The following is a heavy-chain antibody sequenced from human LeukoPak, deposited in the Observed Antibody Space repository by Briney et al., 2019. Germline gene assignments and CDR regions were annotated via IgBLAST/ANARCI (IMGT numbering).Heavy chain of an antibody. CDR1: GYTFTSYG. CDR2: ISAYNGNT. CDR3: ATDRRYCSGGSCYEDWFDP. D-gene: IGHD2-15*01. J-gene: IGHJ5*02. V-gene: IGHV1-18*01. Sequence: ASVKVSCKASGYTFTSYGIGWVRQAPGQGLEWMGWISAYNGNTNYAQKLQGRVTMTTDASTSTAYMELRSLRSDDTAVYYCATDRRYCSGGSCYEDWFDPWGQGTLVTVSS.